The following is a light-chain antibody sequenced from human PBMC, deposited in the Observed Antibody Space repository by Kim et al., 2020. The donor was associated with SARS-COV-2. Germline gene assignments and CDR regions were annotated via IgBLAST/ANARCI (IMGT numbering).Light chain of an antibody. CDR3: LQHKTYPLT. CDR1: QDISYS. V-gene: IGKV1-17*03. CDR2: GAS. J-gene: IGKJ4*01. Sequence: SVCDRVTITCRAIQDISYSLAWFQQKPGKVPKRLIYGASSLQGGVPSRFSGSGSGTEFTLTISSLQPEDFATYYCLQHKTYPLTFGGGTKVDIK.